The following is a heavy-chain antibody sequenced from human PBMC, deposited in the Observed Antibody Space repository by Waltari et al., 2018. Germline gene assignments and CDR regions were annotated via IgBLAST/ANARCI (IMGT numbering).Heavy chain of an antibody. J-gene: IGHJ4*02. CDR2: LDPEEGET. D-gene: IGHD6-19*01. V-gene: IGHV1-24*01. CDR3: ATDPRGSGWYGWIDY. Sequence: QVQLVQSGAEVKKPGASVKVSCKVSGYTLTELSMHWVRQAPGKGLEWMGGLDPEEGETIYAQKFQGRVTMTEDTSTDTAYMELSSLRSEDTAVYYCATDPRGSGWYGWIDYWGQGTLVTVSS. CDR1: GYTLTELS.